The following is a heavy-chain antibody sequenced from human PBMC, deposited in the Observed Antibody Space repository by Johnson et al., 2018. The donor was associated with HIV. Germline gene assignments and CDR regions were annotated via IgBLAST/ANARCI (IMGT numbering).Heavy chain of an antibody. CDR2: ISSSDGSST. Sequence: QVQLVESGGGLVKPGGSLRLSCAASGFTFSDYYMSWIRQAPGKGLEWVSYISSSDGSSTNYADSVKGRFTISRDKANNTLHLQMNSLRAEDTAMYYCAKGHSSGYPKDAFDIWGRGTIVTVSS. D-gene: IGHD3-22*01. CDR3: AKGHSSGYPKDAFDI. CDR1: GFTFSDYY. J-gene: IGHJ3*02. V-gene: IGHV3-11*06.